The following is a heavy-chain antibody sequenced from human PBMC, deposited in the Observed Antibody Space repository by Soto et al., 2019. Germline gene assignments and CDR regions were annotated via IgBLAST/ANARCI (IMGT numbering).Heavy chain of an antibody. V-gene: IGHV3-53*01. CDR1: GFSVSSNY. CDR2: IYSGGTT. J-gene: IGHJ4*02. Sequence: GGSLRLSCAASGFSVSSNYVSWVRQAPGKGLEWVSVIYSGGTTYYADSVKGRFTISRDNSRNTVYLQMNSLRAEDTAVYYCAREKRAYSYGYPYFDYWGQGTLVTVSS. CDR3: AREKRAYSYGYPYFDY. D-gene: IGHD5-18*01.